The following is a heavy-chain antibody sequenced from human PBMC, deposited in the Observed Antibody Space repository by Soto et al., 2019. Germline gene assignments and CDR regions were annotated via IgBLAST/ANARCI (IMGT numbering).Heavy chain of an antibody. J-gene: IGHJ5*02. V-gene: IGHV4-59*01. CDR1: GGSISSYY. CDR2: IYYSGST. D-gene: IGHD1-26*01. CDR3: ARGGGSPPGYNWFDP. Sequence: SETLSLTCTVSGGSISSYYWSWIRQPPGKGLEWIGYIYYSGSTNYNPSLKSRVTISVDTSKNQFSLKLSSVTAADTAVYYCARGGGSPPGYNWFDPGGQGTMVTIYS.